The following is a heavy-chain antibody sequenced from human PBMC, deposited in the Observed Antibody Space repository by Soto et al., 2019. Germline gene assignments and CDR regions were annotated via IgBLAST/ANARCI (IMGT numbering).Heavy chain of an antibody. CDR2: IIAIIGAP. CDR3: ARGYGTREWTRGMEV. V-gene: IGHV1-69*08. CDR1: GDILSAYT. J-gene: IGHJ6*04. D-gene: IGHD1-1*01. Sequence: VELEQSGAEVKKPGSSVKVSCTTSGDILSAYTFSWVRQAPGQGLEWMGRIIAIIGAPFSTRKVQDRVACTADIYTNRVYTDLGRLASAATDVYYCARGYGTREWTRGMEVWCKGTTVTVSS.